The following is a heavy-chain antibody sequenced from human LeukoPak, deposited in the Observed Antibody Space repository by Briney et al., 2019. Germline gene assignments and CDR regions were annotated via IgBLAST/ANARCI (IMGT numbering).Heavy chain of an antibody. CDR2: IYYSGST. CDR1: GGSISSGDYY. V-gene: IGHV4-30-4*01. Sequence: SETLSLTFTVSGGSISSGDYYWSWIRQPPGKGLEWIGYIYYSGSTYYNPSLKSRVTISVDTSKNQFSLKLSSVTAADTAVYYCATTTTVTTYFDYWGQGTLVTVSS. D-gene: IGHD4-17*01. CDR3: ATTTTVTTYFDY. J-gene: IGHJ4*02.